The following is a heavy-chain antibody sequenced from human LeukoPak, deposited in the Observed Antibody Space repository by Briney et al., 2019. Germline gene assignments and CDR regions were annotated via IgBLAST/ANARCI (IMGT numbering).Heavy chain of an antibody. CDR1: GYPFPGYY. V-gene: IGHV1-2*02. D-gene: IGHD3-22*01. J-gene: IGHJ3*02. CDR2: VNPNSGGT. Sequence: ASVKVSCQASGYPFPGYYMHWGRQAPGQGLEWMGWVNPNSGGTNYAQKFQGRVTMTRDTSISTAYMELSRLRSDDTAVYYCARSTYYYDSSGYYPDAFDIWGQGTMVTVSS. CDR3: ARSTYYYDSSGYYPDAFDI.